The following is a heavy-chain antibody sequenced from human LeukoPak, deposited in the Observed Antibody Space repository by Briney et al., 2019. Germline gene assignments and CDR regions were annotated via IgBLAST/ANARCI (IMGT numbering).Heavy chain of an antibody. Sequence: SETLSLTCTVSGGSISGYYWSWIRQLPGKGLEWIGFIHYSGKTNQNPSLKSRVTVSLDTSKNQFSLNLSSVTAADTAVYYCARLRDRAYSSSSRWYFDYWGQGTLVTVSS. CDR2: IHYSGKT. D-gene: IGHD6-6*01. V-gene: IGHV4-59*01. CDR1: GGSISGYY. J-gene: IGHJ4*02. CDR3: ARLRDRAYSSSSRWYFDY.